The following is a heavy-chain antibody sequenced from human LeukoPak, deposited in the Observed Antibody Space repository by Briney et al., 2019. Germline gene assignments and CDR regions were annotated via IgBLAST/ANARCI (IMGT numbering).Heavy chain of an antibody. D-gene: IGHD6-13*01. CDR3: AKDEIAAAGTFDY. V-gene: IGHV3-74*01. CDR1: GFTFSSYW. J-gene: IGHJ4*02. CDR2: INSDGSST. Sequence: GGSLRLSCAASGFTFSSYWMHWVRQAPGKGLVWVSRINSDGSSTNYADSVKGRFTISRDNAKNTLYLQMNSLRAEDTAVYYCAKDEIAAAGTFDYWGQGTLVTVSS.